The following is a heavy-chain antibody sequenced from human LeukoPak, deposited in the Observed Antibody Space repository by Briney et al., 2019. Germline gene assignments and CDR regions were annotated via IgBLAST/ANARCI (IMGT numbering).Heavy chain of an antibody. V-gene: IGHV3-23*01. D-gene: IGHD3-22*01. CDR1: GFTFSSYA. J-gene: IGHJ3*02. CDR3: AKQYSLTYYYDSSGLDAFDI. Sequence: PGGSLRLSCAASGFTFSSYAMSWVRQAPGKGLEWVSAISGSGGSTYYADSVKGRFTISRDNSKNTLYLQMNSLRAEDTAVYYCAKQYSLTYYYDSSGLDAFDIWGQGTMVTVSS. CDR2: ISGSGGST.